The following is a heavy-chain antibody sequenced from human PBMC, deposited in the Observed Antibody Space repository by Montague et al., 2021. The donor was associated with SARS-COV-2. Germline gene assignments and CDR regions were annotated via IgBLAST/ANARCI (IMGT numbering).Heavy chain of an antibody. Sequence: SLRLSCAASGFTFSDYHMAWIRQAPGKGLEWISYIRGSGTFKYYADSVKGRFTISRDIAKNTLYLQMNSLRADDTAVYYCARDGGNYGAVDYWGQGTLVTVSS. CDR3: ARDGGNYGAVDY. D-gene: IGHD1-26*01. CDR2: IRGSGTFK. V-gene: IGHV3-11*01. J-gene: IGHJ4*02. CDR1: GFTFSDYH.